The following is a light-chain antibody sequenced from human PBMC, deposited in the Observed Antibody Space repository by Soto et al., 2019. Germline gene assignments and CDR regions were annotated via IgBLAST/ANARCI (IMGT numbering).Light chain of an antibody. CDR3: QKYSSAPRT. CDR2: AAS. V-gene: IGKV1-27*01. CDR1: HVISNY. Sequence: DIQMTQSPSSLSASVGDRVTITCRASHVISNYVAWYQQKPGKVPKLLIFAASKLQSGVPSRFSGSGSGTDFTLTISSLQPEDVATYYWQKYSSAPRTFGQGTKVEIK. J-gene: IGKJ1*01.